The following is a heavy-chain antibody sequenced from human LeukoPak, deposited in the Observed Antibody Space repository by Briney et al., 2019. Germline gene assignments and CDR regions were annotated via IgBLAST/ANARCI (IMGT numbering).Heavy chain of an antibody. CDR2: IKSKTDGGTT. J-gene: IGHJ6*02. Sequence: GGSLRLSCAASGFTFSNAWMGWVRQAPGKGLEWVGRIKSKTDGGTTDYAAPVKGRFTISRDDSKNTLYLQMNSLKTEDTAVYYCTTADYYDSSGYDYYYYGMDVWGQGTTVTVSS. CDR3: TTADYYDSSGYDYYYYGMDV. D-gene: IGHD3-22*01. CDR1: GFTFSNAW. V-gene: IGHV3-15*01.